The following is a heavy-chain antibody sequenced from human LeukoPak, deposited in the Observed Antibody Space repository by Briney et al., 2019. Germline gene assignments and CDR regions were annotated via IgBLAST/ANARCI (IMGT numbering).Heavy chain of an antibody. D-gene: IGHD3-22*01. CDR2: ISGSGGST. Sequence: GGSLRLSCAASGFTFSSYGMSWVRQAPGKGLEWVSAISGSGGSTYYADSVKGRFTISRDNSKNTLYLQMNSLRAEDTAVYYCARSADDYYDSSGYEGAFDPWGQGTLVTVSS. J-gene: IGHJ5*02. CDR3: ARSADDYYDSSGYEGAFDP. CDR1: GFTFSSYG. V-gene: IGHV3-23*01.